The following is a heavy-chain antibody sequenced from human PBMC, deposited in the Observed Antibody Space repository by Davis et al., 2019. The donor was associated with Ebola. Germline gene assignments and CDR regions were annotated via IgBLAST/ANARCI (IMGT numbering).Heavy chain of an antibody. V-gene: IGHV4-59*08. J-gene: IGHJ4*02. D-gene: IGHD2-2*01. Sequence: SETLSLTCTVSGGSITNYYWSWIRQSPGKGLEWIGYIFYTGSSNYNPSLKGRVTISLDTPKKQFSLKLRSVTAADTAVYYCAKQPVIPVAPFDDWGQGALVTVSS. CDR1: GGSITNYY. CDR3: AKQPVIPVAPFDD. CDR2: IFYTGSS.